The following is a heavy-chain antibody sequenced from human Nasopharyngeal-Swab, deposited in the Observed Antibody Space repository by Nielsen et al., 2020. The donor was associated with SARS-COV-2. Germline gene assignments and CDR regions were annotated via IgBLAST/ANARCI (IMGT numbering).Heavy chain of an antibody. CDR1: GFTFSSYG. CDR2: ISYDGSNK. D-gene: IGHD3-22*01. Sequence: GESLKISCAASGFTFSSYGMHWVRQAPGKGLEWVAVISYDGSNKYYADSVKGRFTISRDNSKNTLYLQMNSLRAEDTAVYYCARETTMNDWYFDLWGRGTLVTVSS. V-gene: IGHV3-30*03. CDR3: ARETTMNDWYFDL. J-gene: IGHJ2*01.